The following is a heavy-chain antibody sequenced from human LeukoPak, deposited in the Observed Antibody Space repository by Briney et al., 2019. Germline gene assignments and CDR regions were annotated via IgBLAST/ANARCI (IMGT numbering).Heavy chain of an antibody. J-gene: IGHJ4*02. D-gene: IGHD2-15*01. CDR1: GFTFSNYA. V-gene: IGHV3-23*01. CDR2: ISGSDGST. CDR3: AKGRGYCNGGSCYSDY. Sequence: DPGGSLRLSCTASGFTFSNYAMSWVRQAPGKGLEWVSTISGSDGSTYYADSVKGRFTISRDNSKNTLYLQMNSLRVEDTAIYYCAKGRGYCNGGSCYSDYWGQGTLVTVSS.